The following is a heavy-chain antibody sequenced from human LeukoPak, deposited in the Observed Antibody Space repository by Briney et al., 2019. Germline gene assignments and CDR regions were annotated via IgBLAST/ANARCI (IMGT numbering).Heavy chain of an antibody. CDR3: AKDFSRDDTSGYDY. V-gene: IGHV3-23*01. J-gene: IGHJ4*02. CDR1: GFTFSSYA. CDR2: TTGPGSSI. D-gene: IGHD3-22*01. Sequence: LPGGSLRLSCAASGFTFSSYAMSWVRQAPGKGLEWVSTTTGPGSSIYYADSVKGRFTISRDNSKNTLYLQLNSLRADDAAVYYCAKDFSRDDTSGYDYWGQGTLVTVSS.